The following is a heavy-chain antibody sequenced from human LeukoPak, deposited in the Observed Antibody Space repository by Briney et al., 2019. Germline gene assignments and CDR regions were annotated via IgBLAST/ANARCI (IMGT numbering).Heavy chain of an antibody. CDR2: IIPIFGTA. CDR3: AREWSYTAINYYGSGSHWFDP. J-gene: IGHJ5*02. D-gene: IGHD3-10*01. Sequence: ASVKVSCKASGYTFTSYYMHWVRQAPGQGLEWMGGIIPIFGTANYAQKFQGRVTITADESTSTAYMELSSLRSEDTAVYYCAREWSYTAINYYGSGSHWFDPWGQGTLVTVSS. CDR1: GYTFTSYY. V-gene: IGHV1-69*13.